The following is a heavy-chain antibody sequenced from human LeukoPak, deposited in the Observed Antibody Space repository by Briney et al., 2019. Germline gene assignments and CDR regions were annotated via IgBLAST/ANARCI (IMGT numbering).Heavy chain of an antibody. V-gene: IGHV3-21*01. CDR2: ISSSSSYI. Sequence: GGSLRLSCAASGFTFSSYAMSWVRQAPGKGLEWVSSISSSSSYIYYADSVKGRFTISRDNAKNSLYLQMNSLRAEDTAVYYCARDTAVAGTGAVDYWGQGTLVTVSS. CDR3: ARDTAVAGTGAVDY. D-gene: IGHD6-19*01. CDR1: GFTFSSYA. J-gene: IGHJ4*02.